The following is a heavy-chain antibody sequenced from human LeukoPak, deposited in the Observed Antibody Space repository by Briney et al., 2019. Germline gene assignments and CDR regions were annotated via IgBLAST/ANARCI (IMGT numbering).Heavy chain of an antibody. D-gene: IGHD1-26*01. CDR2: IYHSGST. V-gene: IGHV4-30-2*01. Sequence: SETLSLTCAVSGGSISSGGYSWSWIRQPPGKGLEWIGYIYHSGSTYYNPSLKSRVTISVDRSKNQFSLKLSSVTAADTAVYYCAGVGATHDAFDIWGQGTMVTVSS. CDR3: AGVGATHDAFDI. CDR1: GGSISSGGYS. J-gene: IGHJ3*02.